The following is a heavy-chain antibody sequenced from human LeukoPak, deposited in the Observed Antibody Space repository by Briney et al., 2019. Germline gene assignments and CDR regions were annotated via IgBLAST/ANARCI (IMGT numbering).Heavy chain of an antibody. D-gene: IGHD3-3*01. J-gene: IGHJ5*02. Sequence: GASVKVSCKASGYTFTSYDINWVRQATGQGLEWMGWMNPNSGNTGYAQKLQGRVTMTRNTSISTAYMELSSLRSEDTAVYYCARGVTFRGYYDFWSGYYPFDPWGQGTLVTVSS. CDR2: MNPNSGNT. CDR1: GYTFTSYD. V-gene: IGHV1-8*01. CDR3: ARGVTFRGYYDFWSGYYPFDP.